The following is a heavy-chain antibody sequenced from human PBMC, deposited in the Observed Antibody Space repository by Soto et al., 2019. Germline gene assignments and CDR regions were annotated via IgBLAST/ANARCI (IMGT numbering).Heavy chain of an antibody. CDR1: GGTFSSYT. CDR2: IIPILGIA. D-gene: IGHD3-3*01. Sequence: QVQLVQSGAEVKKPGSSVKVSCKASGGTFSSYTISWVRQAPGQGLEWMGRIIPILGIANYAQKFQGRVTITADKSASTAYMELSSLRSEDTAVYYCAREFPKFGVVHDYYYYYMDVWGKGTTVTVSS. J-gene: IGHJ6*03. CDR3: AREFPKFGVVHDYYYYYMDV. V-gene: IGHV1-69*08.